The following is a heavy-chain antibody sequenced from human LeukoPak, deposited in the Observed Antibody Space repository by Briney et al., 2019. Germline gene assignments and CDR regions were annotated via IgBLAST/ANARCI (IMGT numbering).Heavy chain of an antibody. J-gene: IGHJ4*02. V-gene: IGHV3-64D*06. Sequence: GRSLRLSCAASGFMFSNYVVHWVRQAPGKGLEYVSAISDKGAGTYYSDSVTGRFTISRDNSKNTLYLQMSSLRPEDTAVYYCVKGSGYFDYWGQGTLVTVSS. CDR1: GFMFSNYV. CDR3: VKGSGYFDY. CDR2: ISDKGAGT. D-gene: IGHD3-10*01.